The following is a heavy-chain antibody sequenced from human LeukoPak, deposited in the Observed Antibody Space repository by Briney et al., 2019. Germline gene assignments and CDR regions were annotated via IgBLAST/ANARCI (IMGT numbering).Heavy chain of an antibody. D-gene: IGHD4-17*01. CDR2: ISGSGGST. CDR1: GFTFSNYA. J-gene: IGHJ4*02. Sequence: PGGSLRLSCAASGFTFSNYAMSWVRQAPGKGLEWVSAISGSGGSTYYADSVKGRFTLSRDNSKNTLYLQMNSLRAEDTAVYYCAKGWYGDTYYFDYWGQGTLVTVSS. V-gene: IGHV3-23*01. CDR3: AKGWYGDTYYFDY.